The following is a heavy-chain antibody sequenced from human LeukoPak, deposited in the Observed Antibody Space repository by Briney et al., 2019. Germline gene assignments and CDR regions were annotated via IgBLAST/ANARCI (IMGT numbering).Heavy chain of an antibody. Sequence: PSETLSLTCTVSGDSISSYYWSWIRQPPGKGLEWIGYIYYIGSTNYNPSLKSRVTISIDTSKNQFSLKLSSVTAADTAVYYCARGGFGIPFDYWGQGTLVTVSS. CDR1: GDSISSYY. CDR3: ARGGFGIPFDY. J-gene: IGHJ4*02. V-gene: IGHV4-59*01. D-gene: IGHD3-16*02. CDR2: IYYIGST.